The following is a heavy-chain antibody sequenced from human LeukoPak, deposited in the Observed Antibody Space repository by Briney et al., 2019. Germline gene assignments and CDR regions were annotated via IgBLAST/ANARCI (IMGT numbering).Heavy chain of an antibody. J-gene: IGHJ4*02. CDR3: AKDARRTSGWYFFDY. V-gene: IGHV3-23*01. CDR2: ISDSGSIT. D-gene: IGHD6-19*01. Sequence: GGSLRLSCAASGFXFSSQAIGWVRQAPGKGLEWASVISDSGSITYYADSVKGRFTISRDNSKNTLFLQMNSLRAEDTAVYYCAKDARRTSGWYFFDYWGQVSLVTVSS. CDR1: GFXFSSQA.